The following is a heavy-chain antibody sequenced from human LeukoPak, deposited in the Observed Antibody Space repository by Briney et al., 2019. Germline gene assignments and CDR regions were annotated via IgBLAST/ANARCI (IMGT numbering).Heavy chain of an antibody. Sequence: ASVKVSCKASGGTFSSYAISWVRQALGQGLEWMGGIIPIFGTANYAQKFQGRVTITTDESTSTAYMELSSLRSEDTAVYYCARGGTIRAFDIWGQGTMVTVSS. J-gene: IGHJ3*02. CDR3: ARGGTIRAFDI. CDR2: IIPIFGTA. CDR1: GGTFSSYA. V-gene: IGHV1-69*05. D-gene: IGHD3-3*01.